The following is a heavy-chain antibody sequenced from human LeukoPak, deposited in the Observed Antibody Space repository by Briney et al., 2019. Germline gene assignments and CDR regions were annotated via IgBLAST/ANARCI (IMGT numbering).Heavy chain of an antibody. CDR1: GFTFSGSA. J-gene: IGHJ4*02. CDR3: TSGGYCSSTSCYGEN. D-gene: IGHD2-2*01. CDR2: IRSKANSYAT. V-gene: IGHV3-73*01. Sequence: GGSLRLSCAASGFTFSGSAMHWVRQASGKGLEWVGRIRSKANSYATAYAASVKGRFTISRDDSKNTAYLQMNSLKTEDTAVYYCTSGGYCSSTSCYGENWGQGTLVTVSS.